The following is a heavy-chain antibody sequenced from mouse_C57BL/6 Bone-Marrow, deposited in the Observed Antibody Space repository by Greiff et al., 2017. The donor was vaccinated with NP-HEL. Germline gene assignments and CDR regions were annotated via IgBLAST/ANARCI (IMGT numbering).Heavy chain of an antibody. D-gene: IGHD3-2*02. Sequence: VQLQQSGAELARPGASVKLSCKASGYTFTSYGISWVKQRTGQGLEWIGEIYPRSGNTYYNEKFKGKATLTADKSSSTAYMELLSLTSEDSAVYFCARWKLRSYYFDYWGQGTTLTVSS. CDR3: ARWKLRSYYFDY. J-gene: IGHJ2*01. CDR2: IYPRSGNT. CDR1: GYTFTSYG. V-gene: IGHV1-81*01.